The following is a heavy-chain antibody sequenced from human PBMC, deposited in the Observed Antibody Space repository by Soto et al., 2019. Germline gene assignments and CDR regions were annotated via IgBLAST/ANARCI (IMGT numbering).Heavy chain of an antibody. D-gene: IGHD3-3*01. CDR1: GFTFSSYA. V-gene: IGHV3-23*01. Sequence: GGSLRLSCAASGFTFSSYAMSWVRQAPGKGLEWVSAISGSGGSTYYADSVKGRFTISRDNSKNTLYLQMNSLRAEDTAVYYCAKDPPARGCFTIFGVGYGMDVWGQGTTVTAAS. CDR3: AKDPPARGCFTIFGVGYGMDV. CDR2: ISGSGGST. J-gene: IGHJ6*02.